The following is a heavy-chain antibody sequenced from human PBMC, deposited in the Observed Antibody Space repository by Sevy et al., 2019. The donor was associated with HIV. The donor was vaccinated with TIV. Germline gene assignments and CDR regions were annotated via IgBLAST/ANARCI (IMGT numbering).Heavy chain of an antibody. CDR2: ISGTT. CDR1: GASVRSDSYY. V-gene: IGHV4-61*01. J-gene: IGHJ4*02. D-gene: IGHD3-16*01. CDR3: ASAKKLADTYYDSTVYYSFAY. Sequence: SGTLSLTCAVSGASVRSDSYYWTWIRQTPGRGLEWIGHISGTTSYNPSLKSRLTISRDTSKKQFSLTLSSVTAADTAVYYCASAKKLADTYYDSTVYYSFAYWGPGTLVTVSS.